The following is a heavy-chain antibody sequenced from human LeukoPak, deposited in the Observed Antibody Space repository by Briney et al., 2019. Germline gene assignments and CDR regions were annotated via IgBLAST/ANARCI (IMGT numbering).Heavy chain of an antibody. D-gene: IGHD2-8*01. V-gene: IGHV1-2*06. J-gene: IGHJ6*03. CDR3: ARSAEHCNNGVCFTDYYMDV. CDR2: INPNSGDT. Sequence: ASVKVSCKASGYTFSGSYIHWVRQAPGQGLEWLGRINPNSGDTNYAQNLHGRVTMTRDTSITTAYMELNSLTSDDTAVYFCARSAEHCNNGVCFTDYYMDVWGKGATVTVSS. CDR1: GYTFSGSY.